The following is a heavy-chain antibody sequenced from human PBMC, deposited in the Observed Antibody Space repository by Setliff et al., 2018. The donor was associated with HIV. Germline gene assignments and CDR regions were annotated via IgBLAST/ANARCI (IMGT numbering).Heavy chain of an antibody. D-gene: IGHD3-22*01. CDR2: INHSGSI. CDR1: GGSFSNFY. V-gene: IGHV4-34*01. CDR3: ARGLFRTNLVVVVMSGALDI. Sequence: SETLSLTCAVYGGSFSNFYWTWIRQSPGKGLEWVGEINHSGSINYNPSIKSPVTISIDTSKKQFSLNLSSMTAPDTATYYCARGLFRTNLVVVVMSGALDIGGQGTKVTVSS. J-gene: IGHJ3*02.